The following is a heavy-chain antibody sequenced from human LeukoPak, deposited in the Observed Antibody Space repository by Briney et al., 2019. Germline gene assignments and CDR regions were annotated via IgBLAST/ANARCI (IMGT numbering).Heavy chain of an antibody. Sequence: SETLSLTCTVSGGSISSYYWSWIRQPPGKGLEWIGYTYYSGSTNYNPSLKSRVTISVDTSKNQFSLKLSSVTAADTAVYYCARVGAYLDYWGQGTLVTVSS. CDR1: GGSISSYY. CDR3: ARVGAYLDY. CDR2: TYYSGST. V-gene: IGHV4-59*01. D-gene: IGHD3-10*01. J-gene: IGHJ4*02.